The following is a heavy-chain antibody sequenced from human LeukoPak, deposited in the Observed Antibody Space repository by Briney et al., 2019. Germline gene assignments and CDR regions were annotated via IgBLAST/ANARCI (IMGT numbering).Heavy chain of an antibody. CDR2: IYYSGST. D-gene: IGHD3-10*01. Sequence: PSETLPLTCTVSGGSISSSSYYWGWIRQPPGKGLEWIGSIYYSGSTYYNPSLKSRVTISVDTSKNQFSLKLSSVTAADTAVYYCARHLQGFGESNNWFDPWGQGTLVTVSS. V-gene: IGHV4-39*01. CDR1: GGSISSSSYY. CDR3: ARHLQGFGESNNWFDP. J-gene: IGHJ5*02.